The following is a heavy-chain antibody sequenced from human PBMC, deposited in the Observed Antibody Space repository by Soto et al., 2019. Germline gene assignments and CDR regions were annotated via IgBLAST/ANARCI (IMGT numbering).Heavy chain of an antibody. V-gene: IGHV1-2*02. CDR3: AKDLTRQLAYWLDP. D-gene: IGHD6-6*01. Sequence: ASVKVSCKASGFSFTGYYIHWLRQAPGQGLEWMGWINAHSGGTEYAQKFQGRVTLTRDTSISTAYMTLSSLRSDDTAIYYCAKDLTRQLAYWLDPWGQGTQVTVPS. J-gene: IGHJ5*02. CDR1: GFSFTGYY. CDR2: INAHSGGT.